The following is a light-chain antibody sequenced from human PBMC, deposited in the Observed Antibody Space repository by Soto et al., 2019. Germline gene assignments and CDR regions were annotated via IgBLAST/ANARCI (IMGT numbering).Light chain of an antibody. J-gene: IGLJ3*02. V-gene: IGLV1-40*01. Sequence: QSVLTQPPSVSGAPGQRVTISCTGGSSNIGADYDVHWYQQFPGAPPRVLIFGNNNRPSGVPDRFSGSKSGTSASLAISGLQSEDEGDYYCAAWDDSLNGWVFGGGTKLTVL. CDR3: AAWDDSLNGWV. CDR2: GNN. CDR1: SSNIGADYD.